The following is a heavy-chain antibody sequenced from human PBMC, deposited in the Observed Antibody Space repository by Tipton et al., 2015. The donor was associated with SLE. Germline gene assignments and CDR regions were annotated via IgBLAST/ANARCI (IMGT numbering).Heavy chain of an antibody. CDR3: ARGESILLWFGQTPALDY. J-gene: IGHJ4*02. V-gene: IGHV4-34*01. D-gene: IGHD3-10*01. CDR2: INHSGST. CDR1: RGSFSGYF. Sequence: TLSLTCAVYRGSFSGYFWSWIRLPPGKGLEWIGEINHSGSTNYNLSLKSRVTISVETSKNQISLKLSSVTAADTAVYYCARGESILLWFGQTPALDYWGQSMLIAVSS.